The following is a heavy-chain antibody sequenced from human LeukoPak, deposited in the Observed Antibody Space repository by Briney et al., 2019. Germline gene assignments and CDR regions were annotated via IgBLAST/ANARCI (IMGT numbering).Heavy chain of an antibody. CDR1: GFTFSSYS. CDR3: AREARGGSYWVYDY. D-gene: IGHD1-26*01. CDR2: ISSSSSTI. Sequence: PGGSLRLSCAASGFTFSSYSMNWVRQPPAKGLERVSYISSSSSTIYYADSVKRRFTISRDNAKNSLYLQMNSLRDEDTAVYYCAREARGGSYWVYDYWGQGALVTVSS. V-gene: IGHV3-48*02. J-gene: IGHJ4*02.